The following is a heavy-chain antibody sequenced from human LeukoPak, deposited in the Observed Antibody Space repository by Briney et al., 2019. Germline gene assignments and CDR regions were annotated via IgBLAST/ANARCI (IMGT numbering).Heavy chain of an antibody. CDR1: GGSIRSSNSY. D-gene: IGHD2-2*02. CDR3: ARHTIVVVPAAINY. Sequence: SETLSLTCTVSGGSIRSSNSYWGWIRQPPGKGLEYIGTICYRGNTYYNPSLKSRVTISVDTSKSQFSLKLTSVTAADTAVYYCARHTIVVVPAAINYWGQGTLVTVSS. V-gene: IGHV4-39*01. J-gene: IGHJ4*02. CDR2: ICYRGNT.